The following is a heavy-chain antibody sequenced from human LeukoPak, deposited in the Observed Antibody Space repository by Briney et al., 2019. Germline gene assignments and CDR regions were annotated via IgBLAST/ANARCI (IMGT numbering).Heavy chain of an antibody. CDR2: IVVGSGNR. J-gene: IGHJ4*02. V-gene: IGHV1-58*01. CDR3: AADLSVYDYYHY. D-gene: IGHD5/OR15-5a*01. Sequence: VAAVTVSFKGSGFTFTICAEQGVRQARGQGQEGIGGIVVGSGNRNYTQKFQERDTITRDMSTSTAYMELSSLRSDVTAVYYCAADLSVYDYYHYWAAGTLVTVSS. CDR1: GFTFTICA.